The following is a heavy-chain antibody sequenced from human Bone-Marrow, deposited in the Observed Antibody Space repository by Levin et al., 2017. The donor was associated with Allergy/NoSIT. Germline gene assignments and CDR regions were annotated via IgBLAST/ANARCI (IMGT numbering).Heavy chain of an antibody. V-gene: IGHV4-34*01. D-gene: IGHD2-2*01. J-gene: IGHJ4*02. CDR3: AISPYTSPFY. Sequence: SETLSLTCAVSDASFSGYYWNWIRQPPGEGLEWIGEINHSGITNYNPSLKGRVSISGDTSKNQFSLKLNFVTAADTAVYYCAISPYTSPFYWGQGTLVTVSS. CDR2: INHSGIT. CDR1: DASFSGYY.